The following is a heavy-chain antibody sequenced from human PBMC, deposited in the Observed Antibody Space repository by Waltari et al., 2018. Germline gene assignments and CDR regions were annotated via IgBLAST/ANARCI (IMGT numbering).Heavy chain of an antibody. D-gene: IGHD5-18*01. CDR2: FYYSGST. Sequence: QLLLQESGPGLVKPSETLSLTCTVSGASISSNTFYWGWIRQPPGKGLEWIGSFYYSGSTCYNPAPTSRDSISVDASKNPFSLRLYSLSAADTSVYYCAKVNANLDTVTDWGQGTLVTVSS. CDR1: GASISSNTFY. V-gene: IGHV4-39*01. CDR3: AKVNANLDTVTD. J-gene: IGHJ4*02.